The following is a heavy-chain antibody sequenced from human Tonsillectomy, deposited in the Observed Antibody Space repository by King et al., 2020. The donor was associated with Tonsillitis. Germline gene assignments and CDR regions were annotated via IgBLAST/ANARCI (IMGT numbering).Heavy chain of an antibody. D-gene: IGHD3-22*01. CDR1: GFSFSNFA. CDR3: ARDSGYYDSSGRSGFDY. Sequence: VQLVESGGGVVQPGRSLRLSCAASGFSFSNFAMHWVRQAPGKGLEWVAVIADDGVNKYIADSVKGRFTISRDNSKDTLYLQMNTPGPEDTALYYCARDSGYYDSSGRSGFDYWGQGPLVTVSS. J-gene: IGHJ4*02. CDR2: IADDGVNK. V-gene: IGHV3-30-3*01.